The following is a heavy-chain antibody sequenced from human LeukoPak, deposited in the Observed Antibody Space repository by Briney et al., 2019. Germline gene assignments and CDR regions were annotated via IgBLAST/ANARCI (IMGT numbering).Heavy chain of an antibody. CDR2: ISGSGGRT. CDR1: GFTFSSYA. J-gene: IGHJ4*02. Sequence: GGSLRLSCAASGFTFSSYAMSWVRQAPGKGLEWVSAISGSGGRTYYADSVKGRFTISRDNSKNTLYLQMNSLRAEDTAVYYCAKCREQWLVCFLDYWGQGTLVTVSS. D-gene: IGHD6-19*01. CDR3: AKCREQWLVCFLDY. V-gene: IGHV3-23*01.